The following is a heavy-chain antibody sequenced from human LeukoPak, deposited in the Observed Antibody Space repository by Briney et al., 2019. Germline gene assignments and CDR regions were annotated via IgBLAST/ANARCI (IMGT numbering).Heavy chain of an antibody. CDR3: ARIPNSAGFPNWFDP. Sequence: PAESLTLSCAASGFTFSTSTINWFRQPPGQGLEWVSSISGSSDYIYYADSVKGRFTISRDNAKNSLYLQMNSLRGEDTGVYYCARIPNSAGFPNWFDPWGQGTLVTVSS. D-gene: IGHD6-19*01. CDR1: GFTFSTST. J-gene: IGHJ5*02. V-gene: IGHV3-21*01. CDR2: ISGSSDYI.